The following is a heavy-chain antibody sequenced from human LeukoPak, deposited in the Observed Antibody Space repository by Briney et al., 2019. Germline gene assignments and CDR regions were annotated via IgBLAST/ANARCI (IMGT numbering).Heavy chain of an antibody. D-gene: IGHD1-26*01. Sequence: SETLSLTCTVSGGSISSYYWSWIRQPPGKGLEWIGYIYYSGSTNYNPSLKSRVTISVDTSKNQFSLKLSSVTAADTAVYYCARAHEWELPSDWGQGTLVTVSS. CDR2: IYYSGST. V-gene: IGHV4-59*08. CDR1: GGSISSYY. CDR3: ARAHEWELPSD. J-gene: IGHJ4*02.